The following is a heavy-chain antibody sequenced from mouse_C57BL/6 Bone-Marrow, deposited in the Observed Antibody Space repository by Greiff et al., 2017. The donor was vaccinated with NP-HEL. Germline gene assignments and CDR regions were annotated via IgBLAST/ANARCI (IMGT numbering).Heavy chain of an antibody. V-gene: IGHV1-50*01. J-gene: IGHJ3*01. Sequence: QVQLQQSGAELVKPGASVKLSCKASGYTFTTSWMQWVKQRPGQGLEWIGEIDPSDSYTNYNQKFKGKATLTVDTSSSTANMQLSSLTSEDSAVYYCARKAYYGRSYEFAYWGQGTLVTVSA. CDR2: IDPSDSYT. D-gene: IGHD1-1*01. CDR3: ARKAYYGRSYEFAY. CDR1: GYTFTTSW.